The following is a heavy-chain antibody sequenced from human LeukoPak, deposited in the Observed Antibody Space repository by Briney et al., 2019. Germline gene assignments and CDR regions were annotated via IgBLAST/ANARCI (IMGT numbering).Heavy chain of an antibody. CDR2: IKQDGSEK. Sequence: GGSLRLSCAASGFTFSSYWMSWVRQAPGKGLEWVANIKQDGSEKYYVDSVKGRFTISRDNAKNSLYLQMNSLRAEDTAVYYCAREGLLWFGEPRITGTTPYYYYGMDVWGQGTTVTVSS. J-gene: IGHJ6*02. D-gene: IGHD3-10*01. CDR1: GFTFSSYW. CDR3: AREGLLWFGEPRITGTTPYYYYGMDV. V-gene: IGHV3-7*01.